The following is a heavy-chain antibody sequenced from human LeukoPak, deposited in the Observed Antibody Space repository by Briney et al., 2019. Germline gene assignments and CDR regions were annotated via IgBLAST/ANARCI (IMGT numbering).Heavy chain of an antibody. J-gene: IGHJ6*03. CDR1: GGTFSSYA. V-gene: IGHV1-69*05. CDR3: ARGTWSDVGYYYYYYMDV. CDR2: TIPLFGTT. D-gene: IGHD1-1*01. Sequence: ASVKVSCKASGGTFSSYAISWVRQAPGQGLEWMGGTIPLFGTTKYAQKFQDRVTITTDDSMSTAYMELSSLTSEDTALYYCARGTWSDVGYYYYYYMDVWGKGTTVTVSS.